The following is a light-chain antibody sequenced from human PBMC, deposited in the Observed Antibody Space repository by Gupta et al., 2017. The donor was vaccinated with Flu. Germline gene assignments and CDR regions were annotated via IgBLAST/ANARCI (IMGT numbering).Light chain of an antibody. J-gene: IGKJ1*01. V-gene: IGKV1-5*03. CDR2: KAS. CDR1: QSSDSW. CDR3: QQESSYPLT. Sequence: DIQMTQSPSTLSASVGDRVTITCRASQSSDSWLAWYQQKPGKAPKLLIYKASNVESGVPSRFSGSGSGTEFTLTISSRQPDDFATYYCQQESSYPLTFGQGTTVEIK.